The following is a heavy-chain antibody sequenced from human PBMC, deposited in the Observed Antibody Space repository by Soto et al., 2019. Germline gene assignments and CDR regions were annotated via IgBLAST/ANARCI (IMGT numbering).Heavy chain of an antibody. Sequence: GGSLRLSCAASGFTFSSYSMNWVRQAPGKGLEWVSYISSSSSTIYYADSVKGRFTISRDNAKNSLYLQMNSLRDEDTAVYYCASGYGSGSYYSFFKFEPWGQGTLVTVS. CDR3: ASGYGSGSYYSFFKFEP. V-gene: IGHV3-48*02. D-gene: IGHD3-10*01. CDR2: ISSSSSTI. J-gene: IGHJ5*02. CDR1: GFTFSSYS.